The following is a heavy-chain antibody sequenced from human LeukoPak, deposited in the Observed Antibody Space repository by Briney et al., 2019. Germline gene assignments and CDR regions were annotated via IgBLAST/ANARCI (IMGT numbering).Heavy chain of an antibody. CDR1: GGSFSGYY. D-gene: IGHD4-17*01. J-gene: IGHJ5*02. CDR3: ARARDYGDSPLFDP. V-gene: IGHV4-34*01. Sequence: SETLSLTCAVYGGSFSGYYWSWIRQPPGKGLGWIGEINHSGSTNYNPSLKSRVTISVDTSKNQFSLKLSSVTAADTAVYYCARARDYGDSPLFDPWGQGTLVTVSS. CDR2: INHSGST.